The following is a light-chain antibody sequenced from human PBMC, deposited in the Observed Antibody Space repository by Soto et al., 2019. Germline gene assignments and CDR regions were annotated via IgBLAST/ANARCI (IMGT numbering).Light chain of an antibody. Sequence: QSVLTHTRSVSGSPGKSVTICCTGTSIDVGGYNYVAWYQQHPGKAPKLMIYDVSKRPSGVPDRFSGSKSGNTASLTISGLQAEDEADYYCCSYAGSYTFEVFGTGTKVTVL. CDR3: CSYAGSYTFEV. J-gene: IGLJ1*01. CDR2: DVS. CDR1: SIDVGGYNY. V-gene: IGLV2-11*02.